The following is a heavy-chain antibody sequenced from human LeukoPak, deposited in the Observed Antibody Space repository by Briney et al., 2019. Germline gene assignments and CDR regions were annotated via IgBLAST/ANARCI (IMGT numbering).Heavy chain of an antibody. CDR3: ARDRPEWFGEFFDY. CDR2: ISAYNGNT. CDR1: GYTFTSYG. J-gene: IGHJ4*02. V-gene: IGHV1-18*01. D-gene: IGHD3-10*01. Sequence: ASVKVSCKASGYTFTSYGISWVRHAPGQGLERMVWISAYNGNTNYAQKLQGRVTMTTDTSTSTAYMELRSLRSDDTAVYYCARDRPEWFGEFFDYWGQGTLVTVSS.